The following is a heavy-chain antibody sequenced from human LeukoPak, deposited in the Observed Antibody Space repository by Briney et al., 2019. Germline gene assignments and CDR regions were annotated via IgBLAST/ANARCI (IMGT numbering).Heavy chain of an antibody. J-gene: IGHJ6*04. CDR3: ATAITIFGVDPPDV. V-gene: IGHV3-48*03. Sequence: GGSLRLSCAASGFTFSSYEMNWVRQAPGKGLEWVSYISSSGSTIYYADSVKGRFTISRDNAKNSLYLQMNSLRAEDTAVYYCATAITIFGVDPPDVWGKGTTVTVSS. CDR1: GFTFSSYE. CDR2: ISSSGSTI. D-gene: IGHD3-3*01.